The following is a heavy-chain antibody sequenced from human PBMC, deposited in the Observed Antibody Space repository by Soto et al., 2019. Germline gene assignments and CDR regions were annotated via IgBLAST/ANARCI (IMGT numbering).Heavy chain of an antibody. V-gene: IGHV3-33*01. J-gene: IGHJ4*02. D-gene: IGHD2-21*02. Sequence: GGSLRLSCAASGFTFSSYGMHWVRQAPGKGLEWVAVIWYDGSNKYYADSVKGRFTISRDNSKNTLYLRMNSLRAEDTAVYYCARGSGGDLYYFDYWGQGTLVTVSS. CDR1: GFTFSSYG. CDR2: IWYDGSNK. CDR3: ARGSGGDLYYFDY.